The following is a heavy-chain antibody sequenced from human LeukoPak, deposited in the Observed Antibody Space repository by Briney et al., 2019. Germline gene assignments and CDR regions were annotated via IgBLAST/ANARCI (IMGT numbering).Heavy chain of an antibody. CDR2: ISAYNGNT. CDR1: GYTFTSYG. CDR3: ARDRVLYCSSTSCYLAY. J-gene: IGHJ4*02. Sequence: ASVKVSCKASGYTFTSYGISWVRQAPGQGLEWMGWISAYNGNTNYAQKLQGRVTMTTDTSTSTAYMELSSLRSDDTAVYYCARDRVLYCSSTSCYLAYWGQGTLVTVSS. D-gene: IGHD2-2*01. V-gene: IGHV1-18*01.